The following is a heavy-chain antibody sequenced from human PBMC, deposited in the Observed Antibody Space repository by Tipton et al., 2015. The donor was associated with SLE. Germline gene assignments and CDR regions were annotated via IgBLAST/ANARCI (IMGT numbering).Heavy chain of an antibody. Sequence: GSLRLSCAASGFTFSSYGMHWVRQAPGKGLEWVAFIRYDGSNKYYADSVKGRFTISRDNSKNTLYLQMNSLRAEDTAVYYCAKDQGESQWLVDYFDYWGQGTLVTVSS. V-gene: IGHV3-30*02. J-gene: IGHJ4*02. CDR3: AKDQGESQWLVDYFDY. CDR2: IRYDGSNK. D-gene: IGHD6-19*01. CDR1: GFTFSSYG.